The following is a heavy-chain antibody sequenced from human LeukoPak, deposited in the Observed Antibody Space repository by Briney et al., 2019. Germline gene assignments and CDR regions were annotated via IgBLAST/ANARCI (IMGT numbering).Heavy chain of an antibody. J-gene: IGHJ4*02. V-gene: IGHV3-20*04. CDR2: INWNGGST. D-gene: IGHD3-10*01. CDR3: ARGSRITMVRGVIIGNIYYFDY. Sequence: AGGSLRLSCAASGFTFDDYGMSWVRQAPGKGLEWVSGINWNGGSTGYADSVKGRFTISRDNAKNSLYLQMNSLRAEDTALYYCARGSRITMVRGVIIGNIYYFDYWGQGTLVTVSS. CDR1: GFTFDDYG.